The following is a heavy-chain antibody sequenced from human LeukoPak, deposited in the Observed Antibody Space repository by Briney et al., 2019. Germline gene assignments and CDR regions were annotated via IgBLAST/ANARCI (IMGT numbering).Heavy chain of an antibody. CDR3: AKEGTASKASDLDH. D-gene: IGHD1-14*01. J-gene: IGHJ4*02. Sequence: GRTLRLSCAASGFIYTDYGKLWVRQAPGTGLERLMFKRYDGSDKYYADSAKGRFTISRDNSKHTLYLPMDGLTSEDRPLYYLAKEGTASKASDLDHWGQVVLVAVSS. CDR1: GFIYTDYG. V-gene: IGHV3-30*02. CDR2: KRYDGSDK.